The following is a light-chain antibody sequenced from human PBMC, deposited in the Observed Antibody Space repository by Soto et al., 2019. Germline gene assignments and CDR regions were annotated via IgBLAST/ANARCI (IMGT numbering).Light chain of an antibody. Sequence: EIVLTQSPATLSLSPGERATLSCGASQSVSGSYLAWYQQKPGLTPRLLIYDASSRATGVPDRFSGSGSGTDFTLTISRLEPEDFEVYYCQVYGNSPITFGGGTKVDIK. CDR1: QSVSGSY. V-gene: IGKV3D-20*01. CDR2: DAS. J-gene: IGKJ4*01. CDR3: QVYGNSPIT.